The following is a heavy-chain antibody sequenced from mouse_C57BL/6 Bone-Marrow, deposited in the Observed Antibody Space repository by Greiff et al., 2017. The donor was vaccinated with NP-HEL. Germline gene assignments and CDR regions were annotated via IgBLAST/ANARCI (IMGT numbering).Heavy chain of an antibody. V-gene: IGHV5-17*01. J-gene: IGHJ2*01. CDR2: ISSGSSTI. Sequence: EVMLVESGGGLVKPGGSLKLSCAASGFTFSDYGMHWVRQAPEQGLEWVAYISSGSSTIYYADTVKGRFTISRANAKNTLFLQMTSLRSDDSAMYYCAMGLLFYFDYWGQGTTLTVSS. CDR1: GFTFSDYG. CDR3: AMGLLFYFDY. D-gene: IGHD2-1*01.